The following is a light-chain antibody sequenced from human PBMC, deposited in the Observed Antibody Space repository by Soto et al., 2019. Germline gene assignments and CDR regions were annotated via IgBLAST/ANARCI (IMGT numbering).Light chain of an antibody. CDR1: QSISYY. J-gene: IGKJ4*01. CDR2: GAS. CDR3: QQTYTTPLT. Sequence: DIQMTQSPSSLSAYVGDRVNITCLASQSISYYLNWYQQKPGRAPNLLMYGASSLQSGVPSRFTGSGSGTEFTLTITSLQPGDFATYYCQQTYTTPLTFGGGTKVDI. V-gene: IGKV1-39*01.